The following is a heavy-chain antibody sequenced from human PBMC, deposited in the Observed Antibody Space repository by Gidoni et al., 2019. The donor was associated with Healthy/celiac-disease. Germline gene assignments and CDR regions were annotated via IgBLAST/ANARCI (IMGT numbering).Heavy chain of an antibody. Sequence: EVQLLESGGGLVQPGGPLRLSCAASGSTFSSYAMGWVRQAPGKGLEWVSDISGSGGSTYYADSVKGRFTISRDNSKNTLYLQMNSLRAEDTAVYYCANAVVGATTGRYWGQGTLVTVSS. J-gene: IGHJ4*02. CDR2: ISGSGGST. V-gene: IGHV3-23*01. CDR3: ANAVVGATTGRY. CDR1: GSTFSSYA. D-gene: IGHD1-26*01.